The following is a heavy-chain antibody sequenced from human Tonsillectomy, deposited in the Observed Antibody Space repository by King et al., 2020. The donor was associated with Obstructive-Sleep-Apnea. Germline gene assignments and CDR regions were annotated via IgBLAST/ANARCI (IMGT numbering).Heavy chain of an antibody. D-gene: IGHD2-15*01. Sequence: LQLQESGPGLVKPSETLSLTCTVSGVSITSSSYYWGWIRQPPGKGLGWIGLIYYSGSTYFNPSLKSLVTISFDTSKTQFSLRLSSFTAADTAVYYCARVGGDWYFDLWGRGTLVTVSS. CDR3: ARVGGDWYFDL. J-gene: IGHJ2*01. V-gene: IGHV4-39*07. CDR1: GVSITSSSYY. CDR2: IYYSGST.